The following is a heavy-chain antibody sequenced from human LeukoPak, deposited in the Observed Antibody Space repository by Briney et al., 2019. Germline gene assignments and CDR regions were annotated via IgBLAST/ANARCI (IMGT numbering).Heavy chain of an antibody. Sequence: PGGSLRLSCAASGFTFDDYAMHWVRQAPGKGLEWVSGISWNSGSIGYADSVKGRFTISRDNAKNSLYLQMNSLRAEDTALYYCAKDGVFRDYGYFDYWGQGTLVTVSS. CDR2: ISWNSGSI. J-gene: IGHJ4*02. D-gene: IGHD4-17*01. V-gene: IGHV3-9*01. CDR3: AKDGVFRDYGYFDY. CDR1: GFTFDDYA.